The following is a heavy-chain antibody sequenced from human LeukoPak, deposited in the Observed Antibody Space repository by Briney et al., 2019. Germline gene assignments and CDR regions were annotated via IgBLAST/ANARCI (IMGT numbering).Heavy chain of an antibody. D-gene: IGHD5-18*01. Sequence: AGGSLRLSCAASGFTFSSYAMSWVRQAPGKGLEWVSVISGNGGRTYYADPVKGRSTISRDNSKNTLYLQMNSLRAEDTAVYYCAKVRDLDTVLGRFDNWGQGTLVTVSS. CDR1: GFTFSSYA. J-gene: IGHJ5*02. CDR2: ISGNGGRT. CDR3: AKVRDLDTVLGRFDN. V-gene: IGHV3-23*01.